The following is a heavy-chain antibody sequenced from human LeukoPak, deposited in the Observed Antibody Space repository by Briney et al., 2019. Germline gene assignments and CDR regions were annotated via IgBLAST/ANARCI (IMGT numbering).Heavy chain of an antibody. CDR1: GYTFTSYG. D-gene: IGHD3-3*01. CDR3: ARGEPYDFYYYYYMDV. Sequence: GASVKVSCKASGYTFTSYGISWVRQAPGQGLEWMGWISAYNGNTNYAQKLQGRVTMTTDTSTSTAYMELRSLISDDTAVYYCARGEPYDFYYYYYMDVWGKGTTVTVSS. J-gene: IGHJ6*03. V-gene: IGHV1-18*01. CDR2: ISAYNGNT.